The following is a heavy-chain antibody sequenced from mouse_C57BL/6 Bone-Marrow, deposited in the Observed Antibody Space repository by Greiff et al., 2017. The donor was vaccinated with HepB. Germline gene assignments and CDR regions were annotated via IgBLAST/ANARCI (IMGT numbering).Heavy chain of an antibody. V-gene: IGHV1-63*01. CDR1: GYTFTNYW. Sequence: VKLQQSGAELVRPGTSVKMSCKASGYTFTNYWIGWAKQRPGHGLEWIGDIYPGGGYTNYNEKFKGKATLTADKSSSTAYMQFSSLTSEDSAIYYCARLTPPRGGYFDVWGTGTTVTVSS. CDR3: ARLTPPRGGYFDV. CDR2: IYPGGGYT. J-gene: IGHJ1*03.